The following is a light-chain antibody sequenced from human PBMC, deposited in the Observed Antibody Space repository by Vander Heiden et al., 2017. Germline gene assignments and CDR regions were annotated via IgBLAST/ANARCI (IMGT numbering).Light chain of an antibody. Sequence: DIQMTQSPSILSASVGDRVTITCRASQTISRWMAWYQQKPGKAPKLLIYKTSTLESGVPSRCSGSASGTDFTLTISSLQPDDFATYYCQQYNSFSPWTFGLGTKVEIK. CDR2: KTS. J-gene: IGKJ1*01. V-gene: IGKV1-5*03. CDR3: QQYNSFSPWT. CDR1: QTISRW.